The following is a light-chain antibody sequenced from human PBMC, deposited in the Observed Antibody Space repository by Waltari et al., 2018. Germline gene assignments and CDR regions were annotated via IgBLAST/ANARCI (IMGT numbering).Light chain of an antibody. V-gene: IGKV1-39*01. J-gene: IGKJ4*01. CDR3: QQSYSAFRT. CDR2: ATS. Sequence: DIQMTQSPSSLSSSLGDRVPITCRASQNIGHYLNWFQQRPGKAPKLLIFATSGLQSGVPPRFSGSGSGTDFTLTISSLQPEDSATYYCQQSYSAFRTFGGGTKVQIK. CDR1: QNIGHY.